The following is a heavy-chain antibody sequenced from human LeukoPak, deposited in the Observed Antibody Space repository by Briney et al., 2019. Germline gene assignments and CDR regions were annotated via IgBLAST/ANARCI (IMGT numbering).Heavy chain of an antibody. D-gene: IGHD3-22*01. V-gene: IGHV3-23*01. CDR3: AKGMFYYDSRGAFDI. CDR1: GFTFGTYG. Sequence: SGGSLRLSCAASGFTFGTYGMSWVRQAPGKGLEWVSAISGGGGTTYYADSVKGRFTISRDNSKNTLYLQMNSLRAEDTAVYYCAKGMFYYDSRGAFDIWGQGTMVTVSS. J-gene: IGHJ3*02. CDR2: ISGGGGTT.